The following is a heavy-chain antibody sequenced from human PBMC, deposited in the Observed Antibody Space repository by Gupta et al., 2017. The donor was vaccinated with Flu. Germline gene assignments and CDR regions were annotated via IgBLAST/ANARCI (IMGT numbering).Heavy chain of an antibody. D-gene: IGHD4-17*01. CDR1: GFTFSSYA. CDR2: ISGSGGST. V-gene: IGHV3-23*01. J-gene: IGHJ6*02. CDR3: AKDYGDYYGMDV. Sequence: EVQLLEPGGGLVQPGGSLRLSCAASGFTFSSYAMSWVRQAPGKGLEWVSAISGSGGSTYYADSVKGRFTISRDNSKNTLYLQMNSLRAEDTAVYYCAKDYGDYYGMDVWGQGTTVTVSS.